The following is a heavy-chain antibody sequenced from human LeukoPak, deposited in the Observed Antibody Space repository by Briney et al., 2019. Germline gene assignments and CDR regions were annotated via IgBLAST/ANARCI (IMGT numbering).Heavy chain of an antibody. D-gene: IGHD3-16*01. CDR1: EFTFSNYA. Sequence: GGSLRLSCAASEFTFSNYAMSWVRQAPGKGLEWVSVISGSGSSTYYADSVKGRFAISRDNSKNMLYVQMNSPRAEDSAVYYCAKGAEDYVWGSIGFWGQGILVTVSS. V-gene: IGHV3-23*01. CDR3: AKGAEDYVWGSIGF. J-gene: IGHJ4*02. CDR2: ISGSGSST.